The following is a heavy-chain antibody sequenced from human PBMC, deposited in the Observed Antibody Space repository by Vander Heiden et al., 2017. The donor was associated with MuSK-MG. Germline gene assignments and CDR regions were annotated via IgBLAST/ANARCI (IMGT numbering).Heavy chain of an antibody. J-gene: IGHJ2*01. D-gene: IGHD4-17*01. CDR2: IYHSGST. Sequence: QVQLQESGPGLVKPSGTLSLTCPVSGGSISSSNWWSWVRQPPGKGLEWIGEIYHSGSTNYNPSLKSRVIISVDKSKNQISLKLSSVTAADTAVYYCARDKGIDYGETFDLWGRGTLVTVSS. CDR1: GGSISSSNW. V-gene: IGHV4-4*02. CDR3: ARDKGIDYGETFDL.